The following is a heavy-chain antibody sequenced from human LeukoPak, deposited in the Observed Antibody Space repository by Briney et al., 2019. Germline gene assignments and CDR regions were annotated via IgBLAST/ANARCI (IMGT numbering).Heavy chain of an antibody. D-gene: IGHD3-10*02. CDR3: ANATAVRGYYYYVMDV. Sequence: GGSLRLSCAASFISSTYAMNWVRQAPGKGLEWVSAISDSGGSTYYADSEKGRFAISSDNSKKTLIQLMNSLSDDETAIYYCANATAVRGYYYYVMDVWGQRATVTVSS. CDR2: ISDSGGST. CDR1: FISSTYA. J-gene: IGHJ6*02. V-gene: IGHV3-23*01.